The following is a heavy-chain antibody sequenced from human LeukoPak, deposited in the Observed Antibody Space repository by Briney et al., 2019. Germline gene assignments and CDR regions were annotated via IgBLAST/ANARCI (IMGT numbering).Heavy chain of an antibody. Sequence: PGGSLRLSCAASGFTFDDYGMSWVRQAPGKGLEWVSGINWNGGSTGYADSVKGRFTISRDNAKNSLYLQMNSLRAEDTALYYCARANGYCSGGSCYYFDYWGQGTLVTVSS. CDR2: INWNGGST. CDR3: ARANGYCSGGSCYYFDY. CDR1: GFTFDDYG. V-gene: IGHV3-20*04. J-gene: IGHJ4*02. D-gene: IGHD2-15*01.